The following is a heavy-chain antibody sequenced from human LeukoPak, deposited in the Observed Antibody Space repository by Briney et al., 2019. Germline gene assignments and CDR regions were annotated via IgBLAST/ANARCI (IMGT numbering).Heavy chain of an antibody. CDR1: GFTFSTYE. CDR3: ARDATTELGTVYMDV. CDR2: ISTSGSSI. D-gene: IGHD4-17*01. Sequence: PGGSLRLSCAASGFTFSTYEINWVRQAPGKGPEWLSHISTSGSSIHYADSVKGRFTISRDNAKNSLYLQMNSLRVEDTAVYYCARDATTELGTVYMDVWGKGTTVTISS. J-gene: IGHJ6*03. V-gene: IGHV3-48*03.